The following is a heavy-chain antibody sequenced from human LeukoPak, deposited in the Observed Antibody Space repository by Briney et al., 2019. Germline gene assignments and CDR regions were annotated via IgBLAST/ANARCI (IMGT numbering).Heavy chain of an antibody. V-gene: IGHV3-23*01. CDR3: AKGGKWDVTPFDY. CDR1: GFTFSSYS. CDR2: ISGSGGST. J-gene: IGHJ4*02. D-gene: IGHD1-26*01. Sequence: PGGSLRLSCAASGFTFSSYSMNWVRQAPGKGLEWVSAISGSGGSTYYADSVKGRFTISRDNSKSTVYLQMNSLRAEDTAIYYCAKGGKWDVTPFDYWGQGTLVTVSS.